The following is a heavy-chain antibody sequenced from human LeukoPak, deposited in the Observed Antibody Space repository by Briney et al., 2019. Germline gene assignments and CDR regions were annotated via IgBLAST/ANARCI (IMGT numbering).Heavy chain of an antibody. V-gene: IGHV3-48*01. CDR1: GFTFSSYS. CDR3: ARDERGDSVTTSR. Sequence: PGGSLRLSCAASGFTFSSYSMNWVRQAPGKGLEWVAYISSSSTNIYYADSVKGRFTISRDNAKNSLYLQMNSLRAEDTAVYYCARDERGDSVTTSRWGQGTLVTVSS. D-gene: IGHD4-17*01. J-gene: IGHJ4*02. CDR2: ISSSSTNI.